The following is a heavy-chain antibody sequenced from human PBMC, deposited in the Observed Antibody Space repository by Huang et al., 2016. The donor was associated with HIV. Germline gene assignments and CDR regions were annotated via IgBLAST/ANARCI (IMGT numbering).Heavy chain of an antibody. CDR3: ARRFSSSSGYFDY. Sequence: VQLVQSGAEVKKPGESLKISCKGSGYSFSSYWIAWVRQMPGKGLEWMGIIFPDDSDTTYSPSFAGQVTISADKSIGTAYLQWSSLKASDTAMYYWARRFSSSSGYFDYWGQGSLVTVSS. D-gene: IGHD6-6*01. CDR1: GYSFSSYW. J-gene: IGHJ4*02. V-gene: IGHV5-51*01. CDR2: IFPDDSDT.